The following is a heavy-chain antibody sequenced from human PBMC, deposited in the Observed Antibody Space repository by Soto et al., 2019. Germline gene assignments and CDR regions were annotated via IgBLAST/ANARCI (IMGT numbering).Heavy chain of an antibody. J-gene: IGHJ6*02. D-gene: IGHD3-22*01. Sequence: RASVQFSCKSSGYNFTSHYMHWVRQAPGQGLESMGIIYPRGGTTIYAQKFQGRVTMTRDTSTHTFYMELSSLRSEDTAMYYCASVGYSSTGTTFRYRGWDVLCQGTRCTFS. CDR1: GYNFTSHY. CDR2: IYPRGGTT. CDR3: ASVGYSSTGTTFRYRGWDV. V-gene: IGHV1-46*01.